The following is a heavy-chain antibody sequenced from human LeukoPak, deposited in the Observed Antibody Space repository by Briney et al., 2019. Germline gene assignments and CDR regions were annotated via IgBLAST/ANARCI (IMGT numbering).Heavy chain of an antibody. J-gene: IGHJ4*02. CDR2: IYHSGST. V-gene: IGHV4-4*02. CDR1: GGSISSTNW. CDR3: ASRYYDFWSGYAYYFDY. Sequence: SGTLSLTCAVSGGSISSTNWWSWVRQPPGKGLEWIGEIYHSGSTNYNPSLKSRVTISVDKSKNQFSLKLSSVTAADTAVYYCASRYYDFWSGYAYYFDYWGQGTLVTVSS. D-gene: IGHD3-3*01.